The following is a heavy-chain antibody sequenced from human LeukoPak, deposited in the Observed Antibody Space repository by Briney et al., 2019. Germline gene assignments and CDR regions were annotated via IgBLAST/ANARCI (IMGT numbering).Heavy chain of an antibody. J-gene: IGHJ6*02. Sequence: GGSLRLSCAASGFTFSSYAMHWVRQAPGKGLEWVAVISYDGSNKYYADSVKGRFTISRDNSKNTLYLQMNSLRAEDTAVYYCARGGITYYYGMDVWGQGTTVTVSS. V-gene: IGHV3-30-3*01. CDR2: ISYDGSNK. D-gene: IGHD1/OR15-1a*01. CDR3: ARGGITYYYGMDV. CDR1: GFTFSSYA.